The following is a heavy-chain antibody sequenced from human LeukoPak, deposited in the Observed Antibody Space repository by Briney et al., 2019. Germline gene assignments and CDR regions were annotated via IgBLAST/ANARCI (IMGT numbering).Heavy chain of an antibody. CDR2: IYYSGST. Sequence: PSETLSLTCTVSGGSISSYYWSWIRQPPGKGLEWIGYIYYSGSTNYNPSLKSRVTISVDTSKNQFSLKLSSVTAADTAVYYCARPHYPGAVDSFDYWGQGTLVTVSS. CDR3: ARPHYPGAVDSFDY. CDR1: GGSISSYY. V-gene: IGHV4-59*01. J-gene: IGHJ4*02. D-gene: IGHD6-19*01.